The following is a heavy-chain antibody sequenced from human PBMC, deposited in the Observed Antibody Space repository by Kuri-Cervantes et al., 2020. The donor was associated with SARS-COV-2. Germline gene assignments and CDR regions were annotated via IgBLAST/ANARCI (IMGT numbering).Heavy chain of an antibody. CDR1: GFTFSSYA. CDR3: AKEENYYYYYMDV. V-gene: IGHV3-23*01. Sequence: GGSLRLSCAASGFTFSSYAMSWVRQAPGKGLEWVSAISGSGGSTYYADSVKGRFTISRDNAKNSLYLQMNSLRAEDTALYYCAKEENYYYYYMDVWGKGTTVTVSS. J-gene: IGHJ6*03. CDR2: ISGSGGST.